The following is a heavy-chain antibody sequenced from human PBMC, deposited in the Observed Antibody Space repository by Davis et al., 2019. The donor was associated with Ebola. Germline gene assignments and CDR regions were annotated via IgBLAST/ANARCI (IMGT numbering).Heavy chain of an antibody. CDR2: SQTGDTNFHA. J-gene: IGHJ4*02. CDR3: AKIGVRQSGDY. V-gene: IGHV3-23*05. D-gene: IGHD3-10*01. Sequence: PRRSLRPSCQLSALSSSDHATYWVRPAPGKGLEWISASQTGDTNFHANYAESVKGRFTFVRDNSKNTVFLQMNSLGVEDTAVYYCAKIGVRQSGDYWGQGTLVTVSS. CDR1: ALSSSDHA.